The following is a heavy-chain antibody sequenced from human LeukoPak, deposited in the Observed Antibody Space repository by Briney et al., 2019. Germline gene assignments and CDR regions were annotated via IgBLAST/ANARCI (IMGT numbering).Heavy chain of an antibody. CDR1: GYTFTGCY. J-gene: IGHJ5*02. V-gene: IGHV1-2*02. Sequence: GASVKVSCKASGYTFTGCYMHWVRQAPGQGLEWMGWINPNSGGTNYAQKFQGRVTMTRDTSISTAYMELSRLRSDDTAVYYCAREFPDFWSGYSEANWFDPWGQGTLVTVSS. CDR2: INPNSGGT. CDR3: AREFPDFWSGYSEANWFDP. D-gene: IGHD3-3*01.